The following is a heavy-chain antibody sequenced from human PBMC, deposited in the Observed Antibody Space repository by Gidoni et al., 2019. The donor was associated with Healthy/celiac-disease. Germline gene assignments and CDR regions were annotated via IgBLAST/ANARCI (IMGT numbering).Heavy chain of an antibody. CDR2: ISWNSGSI. CDR1: GFTFDDYA. V-gene: IGHV3-9*01. D-gene: IGHD3-9*01. Sequence: EVQLVESGGGLVQPGRSLRLSWAASGFTFDDYAMHVVRQAPGKGLEWVSGISWNSGSIGYADSVKGRFTISRDNAKNSLYLQMNSLRAEDTALYYCAKVLDILTGPGAFDIWGQGTMVTVSS. J-gene: IGHJ3*02. CDR3: AKVLDILTGPGAFDI.